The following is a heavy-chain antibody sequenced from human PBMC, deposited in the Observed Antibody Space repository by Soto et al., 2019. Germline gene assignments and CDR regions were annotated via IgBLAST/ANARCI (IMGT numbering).Heavy chain of an antibody. CDR2: ISYVGRTK. Sequence: QEQLVESGGGVVQPGRSLRLSCVASGFIFSNYGMHWVRQVPGKGLEWVAVISYVGRTKYYADSVKGRVTISRDNSKNTLYVQMNSLRAEDTAVYYCAKDKYYQGSGSHDGADVWGQGTTVIVSS. CDR3: AKDKYYQGSGSHDGADV. CDR1: GFIFSNYG. V-gene: IGHV3-30*18. D-gene: IGHD3-10*01. J-gene: IGHJ6*02.